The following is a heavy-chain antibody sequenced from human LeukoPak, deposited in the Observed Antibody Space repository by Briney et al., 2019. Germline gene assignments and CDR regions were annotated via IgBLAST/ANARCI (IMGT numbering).Heavy chain of an antibody. V-gene: IGHV1-46*01. CDR3: ARGVFGELEKLMFQH. Sequence: ASVKVSCKASGYTFTSYYIHWVRQAPGQGLEWMGIINSSGGSTSCPQKFQDRVTMTRDTSTSTVYMELSSLKSDDTAIYYCARGVFGELEKLMFQHWGQGTLVTVSS. CDR2: INSSGGST. J-gene: IGHJ1*01. D-gene: IGHD3-10*02. CDR1: GYTFTSYY.